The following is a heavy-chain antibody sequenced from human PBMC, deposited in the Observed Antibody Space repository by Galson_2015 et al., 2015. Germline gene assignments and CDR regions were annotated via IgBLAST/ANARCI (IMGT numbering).Heavy chain of an antibody. J-gene: IGHJ6*02. V-gene: IGHV3-15*01. D-gene: IGHD3-22*01. Sequence: SLRLSCAASGFTFSNAWMSWVRQAPGKGLEWVGRIKSKTDGGTTDCAAPVKGRFTISRDDSKNTLYLQMNSLKTEDTAVYYCTTLDSSGYYYYYYGMDVWGQGTTVTVSS. CDR1: GFTFSNAW. CDR3: TTLDSSGYYYYYYGMDV. CDR2: IKSKTDGGTT.